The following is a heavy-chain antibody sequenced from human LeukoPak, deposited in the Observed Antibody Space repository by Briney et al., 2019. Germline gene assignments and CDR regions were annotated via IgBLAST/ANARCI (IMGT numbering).Heavy chain of an antibody. V-gene: IGHV3-74*01. CDR1: GFTFSRYW. CDR3: AELGITMVGGV. J-gene: IGHJ6*04. D-gene: IGHD3-10*02. Sequence: QSGGSLRLSCAASGFTFSRYWMHWVRQAPGKGLVWVSRIISVGSRTSYTDSVRGRFTISRDKAKNTLYLQMNSLRAEDTAVYYCAELGITMVGGVWGKGTTVTISS. CDR2: IISVGSRT.